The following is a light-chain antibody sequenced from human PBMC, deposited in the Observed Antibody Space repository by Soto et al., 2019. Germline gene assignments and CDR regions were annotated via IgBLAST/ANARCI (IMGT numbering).Light chain of an antibody. CDR2: GAS. CDR1: QGINNF. CDR3: QQYYNFPPT. J-gene: IGKJ1*01. V-gene: IGKV1-16*01. Sequence: DIQLTQSPSSLSASIGDRVIVTCRASQGINNFLAWFQQKPGQAPKSLIYGASSLHAGVPSRFSGSGSGTDFTLTISSLQPDDFATYYCQQYYNFPPTFGQGTKVEI.